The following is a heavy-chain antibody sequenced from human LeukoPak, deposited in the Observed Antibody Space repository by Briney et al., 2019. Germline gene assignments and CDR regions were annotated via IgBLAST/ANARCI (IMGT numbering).Heavy chain of an antibody. CDR2: ISSSSSYI. Sequence: GGSLRLSRAASGFTFSSYSMNWVRQAPGKGLEWVSSISSSSSYIYYADSVKGRFTISRDNAKNSLYLQMNSLRAEGTAVYYCARDRSSGWYSLFDYWGQGTLVTVSS. J-gene: IGHJ4*02. V-gene: IGHV3-21*01. CDR1: GFTFSSYS. CDR3: ARDRSSGWYSLFDY. D-gene: IGHD6-19*01.